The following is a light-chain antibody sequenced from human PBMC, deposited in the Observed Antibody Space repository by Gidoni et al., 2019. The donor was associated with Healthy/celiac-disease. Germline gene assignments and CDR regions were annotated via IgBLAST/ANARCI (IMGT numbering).Light chain of an antibody. CDR2: GAS. CDR3: QQYNNWPLLT. V-gene: IGKV3-15*01. Sequence: EIVMTQSQATLSVSPGERATLSCRASQSVSSNLAWYQQKPGQATRLLIYGASTRATGIPARFSGSGSGTEFTLTISSLQSEDFAVYYCQQYNNWPLLTFGGGTKVEIK. J-gene: IGKJ4*01. CDR1: QSVSSN.